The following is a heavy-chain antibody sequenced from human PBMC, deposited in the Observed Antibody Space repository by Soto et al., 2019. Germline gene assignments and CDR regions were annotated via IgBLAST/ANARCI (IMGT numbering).Heavy chain of an antibody. Sequence: QITLKESGPTLVKPTQTLTLTCTFSGFSLSTSGVGVGWIRQPPGKALEWLALIYWDDDKRYSPFLKSRLTITKATSKNHLVLTMTNMDPVDTATYYCAHSRSSSSTDYFDYWGQGTLVTVSS. CDR3: AHSRSSSSTDYFDY. D-gene: IGHD6-13*01. J-gene: IGHJ4*02. CDR2: IYWDDDK. CDR1: GFSLSTSGVG. V-gene: IGHV2-5*02.